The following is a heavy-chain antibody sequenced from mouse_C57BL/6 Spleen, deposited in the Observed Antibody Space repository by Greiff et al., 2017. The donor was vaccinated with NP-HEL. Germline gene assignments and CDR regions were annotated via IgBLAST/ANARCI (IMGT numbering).Heavy chain of an antibody. CDR3: ARGRGYDGAWFAY. D-gene: IGHD2-2*01. Sequence: DVMLVESGGGLVKPGGSLKLSCAASGFTFSSYTMSWVRQTPEKRLEWVATISGGGGNTYYPDSVKGRFTISRDNAKNTLYLQMSSLRSEDTALYYCARGRGYDGAWFAYWGQGTLVTVSA. J-gene: IGHJ3*01. V-gene: IGHV5-9*01. CDR1: GFTFSSYT. CDR2: ISGGGGNT.